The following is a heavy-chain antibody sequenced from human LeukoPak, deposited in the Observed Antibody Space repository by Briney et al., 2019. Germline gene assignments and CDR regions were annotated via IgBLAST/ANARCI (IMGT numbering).Heavy chain of an antibody. CDR1: GFTFSSFW. Sequence: NTGGSLRLSCAASGFTFSSFWMHWVRQAPGKGLEWVSYISGSSSYTIYADSVKGRFTISRDNAKNSLYLQMNSLRAEDTAVYYCARVTLYAESALDYWGQGTLVTVSS. J-gene: IGHJ4*02. CDR3: ARVTLYAESALDY. V-gene: IGHV3-21*05. CDR2: ISGSSSYT. D-gene: IGHD4-17*01.